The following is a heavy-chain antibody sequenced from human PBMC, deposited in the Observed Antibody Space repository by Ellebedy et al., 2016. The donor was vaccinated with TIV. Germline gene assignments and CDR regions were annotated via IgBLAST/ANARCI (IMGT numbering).Heavy chain of an antibody. Sequence: PGGSLRLSCAASGFTVSNNYMILVRQAPGKGLEWVSLIYSGGSTYYADSVKGRFTISRDNSKNTLYLQMNSLRAEDTAVYYCARNPSGSHYGWGRGTLVTVSS. CDR2: IYSGGST. CDR3: ARNPSGSHYG. J-gene: IGHJ4*02. CDR1: GFTVSNNY. V-gene: IGHV3-53*01. D-gene: IGHD1-26*01.